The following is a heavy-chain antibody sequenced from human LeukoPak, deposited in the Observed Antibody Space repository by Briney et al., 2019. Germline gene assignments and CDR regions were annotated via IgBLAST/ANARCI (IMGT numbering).Heavy chain of an antibody. J-gene: IGHJ4*02. CDR3: ATLEGGGFDY. CDR1: GFTFSGYA. Sequence: GGSLRLSCAASGFTFSGYAMHWVRQAPGKGLEWVAVISYDGSNKYYADSVKGRFTISRDNSKNTLYLQMNSLRAEDTAVYYCATLEGGGFDYWGQGTLVTVSS. CDR2: ISYDGSNK. D-gene: IGHD3-16*01. V-gene: IGHV3-30*01.